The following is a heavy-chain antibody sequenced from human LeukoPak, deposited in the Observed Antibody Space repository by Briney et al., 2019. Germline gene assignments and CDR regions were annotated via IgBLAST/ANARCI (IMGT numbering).Heavy chain of an antibody. CDR3: VRTPPNWGADY. CDR2: MSPNSGIT. V-gene: IGHV1-8*01. Sequence: ASVKVSCKASGYTFTSYDINWVRQATGQGLEWMGWMSPNSGITSYAQKFQGRVTMTRNTAISTAYMELSSLRSEDTAVYYCVRTPPNWGADYWGQGTLVTVSS. CDR1: GYTFTSYD. J-gene: IGHJ4*02. D-gene: IGHD7-27*01.